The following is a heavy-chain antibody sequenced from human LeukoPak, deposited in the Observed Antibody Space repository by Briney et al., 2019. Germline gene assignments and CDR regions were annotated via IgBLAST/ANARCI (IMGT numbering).Heavy chain of an antibody. D-gene: IGHD2-2*01. CDR3: ARGSTRPNWFDP. V-gene: IGHV4-39*07. CDR2: INHSGST. CDR1: GGSISSSSYY. J-gene: IGHJ5*02. Sequence: PSETLSLTCTVSGGSISSSSYYWGWIRQPPGKGLEWIGEINHSGSTNYNPSLKSRVTISVDTSKNQFSLKLSSVTAADTAVYYCARGSTRPNWFDPWGQGTLVTVSS.